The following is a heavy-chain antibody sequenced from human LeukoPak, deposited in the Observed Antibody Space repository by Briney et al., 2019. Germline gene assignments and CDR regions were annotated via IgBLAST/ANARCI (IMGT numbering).Heavy chain of an antibody. V-gene: IGHV4-59*01. D-gene: IGHD1-26*01. CDR3: AREGIVGATVFDY. Sequence: ETLSLTCTVSGGSISSYYWSWIRQPPGKGLEWIGYIYYSGSTNYNPSLKSRVTISVDTSKNQFSLKLSSVTAADTAVYYCAREGIVGATVFDYWGQGTLVTVSS. CDR1: GGSISSYY. J-gene: IGHJ4*02. CDR2: IYYSGST.